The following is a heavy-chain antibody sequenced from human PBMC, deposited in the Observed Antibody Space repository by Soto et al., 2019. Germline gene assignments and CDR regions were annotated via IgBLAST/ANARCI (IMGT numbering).Heavy chain of an antibody. Sequence: QITLKESGPTLVKPTQTLTLTCTFSGFSLSTSGVGVGWIRQPPGKALEWLALIYWNDDNRYSPSLKSRLTITKDTSKYQVVLTMTNMDPVDTATYYCARTGFLLTRAYFDYWGQGTLVTVSS. CDR3: ARTGFLLTRAYFDY. J-gene: IGHJ4*02. CDR2: IYWNDDN. CDR1: GFSLSTSGVG. V-gene: IGHV2-5*01. D-gene: IGHD3-22*01.